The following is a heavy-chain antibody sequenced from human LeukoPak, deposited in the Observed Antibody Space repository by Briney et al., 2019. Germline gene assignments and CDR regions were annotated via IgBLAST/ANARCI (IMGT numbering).Heavy chain of an antibody. J-gene: IGHJ4*02. CDR2: ISSSSSYI. V-gene: IGHV3-21*04. D-gene: IGHD3-3*01. CDR3: AKAPPRFTIFGVVINDY. CDR1: GFTFSSYS. Sequence: PGGSLRLSCAASGFTFSSYSMNWVRQAPGKGLEWVSSISSSSSYIYYADSVKGRFTISRDNAKNSLYLQMNSLRAEDTAVYYCAKAPPRFTIFGVVINDYWGQGTLVTVSS.